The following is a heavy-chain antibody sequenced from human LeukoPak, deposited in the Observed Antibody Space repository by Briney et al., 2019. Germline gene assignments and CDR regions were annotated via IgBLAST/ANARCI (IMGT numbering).Heavy chain of an antibody. Sequence: GGSLRLSCAASGFTFSSYSMNWVRQAPGKGLEWVSSISSSSSYIYYADSVKGRFTISRHNSKNTLYLQMNSLRAEDTAVYYCARVGGSSSWYYFDYWGQGTLVTVSS. CDR2: ISSSSSYI. CDR1: GFTFSSYS. V-gene: IGHV3-21*04. J-gene: IGHJ4*02. D-gene: IGHD6-13*01. CDR3: ARVGGSSSWYYFDY.